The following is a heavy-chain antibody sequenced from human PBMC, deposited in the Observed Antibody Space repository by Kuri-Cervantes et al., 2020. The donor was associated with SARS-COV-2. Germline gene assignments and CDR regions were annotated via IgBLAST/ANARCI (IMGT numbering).Heavy chain of an antibody. CDR3: ARDALHYDFWSGPYFDY. V-gene: IGHV1-2*06. CDR1: GYTFTAYY. Sequence: ASVKVSCKTSGYTFTAYYVHWVRQAPGQGLEWMGRIHPNDGATNSAQKFQGRVTMTRDTSISTAYMELSSLRSEDTAVYYCARDALHYDFWSGPYFDYWGQGTLVTVSS. D-gene: IGHD3-3*01. CDR2: IHPNDGAT. J-gene: IGHJ4*02.